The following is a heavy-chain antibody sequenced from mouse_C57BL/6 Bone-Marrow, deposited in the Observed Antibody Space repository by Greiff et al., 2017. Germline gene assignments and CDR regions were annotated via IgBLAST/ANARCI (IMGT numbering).Heavy chain of an antibody. J-gene: IGHJ4*01. CDR3: AMAGGLLYYAMDY. CDR1: GYTFTSYW. CDR2: IHPSDSDT. D-gene: IGHD1-1*01. V-gene: IGHV1-74*01. Sequence: QVQLKQSGAELVKPGASVKVSCKASGYTFTSYWMHWVKQRPGQGLEWIGRIHPSDSDTNYNQKFKGKATLTVDKSSSTAYMQLSSLTSEDSAVYYCAMAGGLLYYAMDYWGQGTSVTVSS.